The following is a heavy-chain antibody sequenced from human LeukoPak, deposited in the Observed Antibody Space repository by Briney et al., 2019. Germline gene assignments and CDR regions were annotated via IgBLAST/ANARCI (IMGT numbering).Heavy chain of an antibody. D-gene: IGHD3-22*01. V-gene: IGHV1-69*04. CDR2: IIPILGIA. J-gene: IGHJ4*02. CDR1: GGTFSSYA. Sequence: SVKVSCKASGGTFSSYAISWVRQAPGQGLEWMGRIIPILGIANYAQKFQGRVTITADKSTSTAYMELSSLRSEDTAVYYCLTMIVVVSSPRDYWGQGTLVTVSS. CDR3: LTMIVVVSSPRDY.